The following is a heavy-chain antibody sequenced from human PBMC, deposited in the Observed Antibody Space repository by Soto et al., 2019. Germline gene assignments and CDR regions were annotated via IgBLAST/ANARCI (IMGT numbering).Heavy chain of an antibody. CDR1: GDSISSSY. CDR2: IYYSGST. D-gene: IGHD5-12*01. V-gene: IGHV4-59*01. Sequence: PSETLSLTCSVSGDSISSSYWSWIRQPPGKGLEWIGYIYYSGSTNYNPSLKSRVTISLDTSKNQFSLKVSSVTAADTAVYYCARGYDWFDPWGQGTLVTVS. CDR3: ARGYDWFDP. J-gene: IGHJ5*02.